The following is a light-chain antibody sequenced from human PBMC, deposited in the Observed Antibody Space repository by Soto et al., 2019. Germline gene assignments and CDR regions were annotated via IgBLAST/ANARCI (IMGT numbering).Light chain of an antibody. Sequence: DIQMTQSPCTLSASVGDRVTITCRASQTINNYLTGYQLKPGKAPKFLIERVSTLEGGVPSRFSGAASGTEFSLTIRRLQPDDSATYYCHQSKSYPWTFGQGTQGDI. J-gene: IGKJ1*01. CDR3: HQSKSYPWT. V-gene: IGKV1-5*03. CDR2: RVS. CDR1: QTINNY.